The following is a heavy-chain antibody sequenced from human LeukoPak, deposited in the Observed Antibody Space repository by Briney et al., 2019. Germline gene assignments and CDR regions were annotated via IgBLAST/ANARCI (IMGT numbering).Heavy chain of an antibody. J-gene: IGHJ6*03. Sequence: GGSLRLSCAASGFTFNVYSMNWVRQAPGKGLEWVSFISSSLDSNIYYADSVKGGFTISRDNAKNSLYLQMNSLRAEDTAVYYCARGVRDILSGYYTDYYFYYMDVWGKGTTVTVSS. CDR2: ISSSLDSNI. V-gene: IGHV3-48*01. CDR1: GFTFNVYS. CDR3: ARGVRDILSGYYTDYYFYYMDV. D-gene: IGHD3-9*01.